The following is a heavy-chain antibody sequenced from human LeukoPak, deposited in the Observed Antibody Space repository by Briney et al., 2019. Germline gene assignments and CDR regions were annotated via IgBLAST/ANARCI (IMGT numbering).Heavy chain of an antibody. CDR1: GFTFSSCS. Sequence: PGGSLRLSCAASGFTFSSCSMNWVRQAPGKGLEWVSYISSGSSSIYYADSVKGRFTISRDNDENSLYLQMNSLRDEDTAVYYCARGRATGRSGGDYWGQGTLVTVSS. J-gene: IGHJ4*02. CDR3: ARGRATGRSGGDY. V-gene: IGHV3-48*02. CDR2: ISSGSSSI. D-gene: IGHD3-9*01.